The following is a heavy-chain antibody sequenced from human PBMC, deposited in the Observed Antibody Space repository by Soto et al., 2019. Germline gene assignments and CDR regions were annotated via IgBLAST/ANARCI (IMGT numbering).Heavy chain of an antibody. V-gene: IGHV4-59*01. J-gene: IGHJ4*02. D-gene: IGHD3-22*01. CDR3: SRSIDNSGYYFSNY. CDR1: GGSISSYY. CDR2: THYTGSI. Sequence: SETLSLTCTVSGGSISSYYWSWIRQSPGMGLEWIGYTHYTGSINYNPSFKSRVTMSVDTSRNQFSLRLTSVTAADTAVYYCSRSIDNSGYYFSNYWGQGTLVTVSS.